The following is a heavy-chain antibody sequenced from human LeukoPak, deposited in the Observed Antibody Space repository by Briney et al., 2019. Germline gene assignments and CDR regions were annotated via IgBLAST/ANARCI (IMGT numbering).Heavy chain of an antibody. CDR2: FDPEDGET. Sequence: ASVKVSCKVSGYTLTELSMHWVRQAPGKGLEWMGGFDPEDGETIYAQKLQGRVTMTTDTSTSTAYMELRSLRSDDTAVYYCVRDRTKYCSSTSCPLDYWGQGTLVTVSS. CDR3: VRDRTKYCSSTSCPLDY. D-gene: IGHD2-2*01. CDR1: GYTLTELS. V-gene: IGHV1-24*01. J-gene: IGHJ4*02.